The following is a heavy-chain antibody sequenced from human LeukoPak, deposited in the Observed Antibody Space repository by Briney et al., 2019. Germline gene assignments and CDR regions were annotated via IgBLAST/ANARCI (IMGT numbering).Heavy chain of an antibody. CDR2: IYYSGSP. J-gene: IGHJ4*02. CDR1: GGSISSNY. Sequence: PSETLSLTRNVSGGSISSNYWSGIRQSPGKGLEWIGYIYYSGSPNYNPSLKSRVTISVDTSKNQFSLNLSSVTAADTAVYYCARVRVAVDGFDYWGQGNLVTVSS. V-gene: IGHV4-59*01. CDR3: ARVRVAVDGFDY. D-gene: IGHD6-19*01.